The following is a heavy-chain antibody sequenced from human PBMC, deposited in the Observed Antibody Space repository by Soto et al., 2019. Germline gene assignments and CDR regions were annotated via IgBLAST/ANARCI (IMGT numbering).Heavy chain of an antibody. Sequence: SETLSLTCAVYVGSFSGYYWSWIRQPPGKGLEWIGEINHSGSTNYNPSLKSRVTISVDTSKNQFSLKLSSVTAADTAVYYCARSAGDTTFDYWGQGTLVTVSS. D-gene: IGHD7-27*01. CDR3: ARSAGDTTFDY. J-gene: IGHJ4*02. V-gene: IGHV4-34*01. CDR2: INHSGST. CDR1: VGSFSGYY.